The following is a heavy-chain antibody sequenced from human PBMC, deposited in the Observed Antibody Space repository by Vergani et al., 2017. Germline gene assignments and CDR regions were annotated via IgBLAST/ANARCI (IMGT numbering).Heavy chain of an antibody. CDR1: GGTFSSYA. J-gene: IGHJ6*03. Sequence: QVQLVQSGAEVKKPGSSVKVSCKASGGTFSSYAISWVRQAPGQGLEWMGRIIPIFGTANYAQKFQGRVTITADESTSTAYMELSSLRSEDTAVYYCARARLEDTAMEIGYYYMDVWGKGTTVTVSS. CDR3: ARARLEDTAMEIGYYYMDV. D-gene: IGHD5-18*01. V-gene: IGHV1-69*18. CDR2: IIPIFGTA.